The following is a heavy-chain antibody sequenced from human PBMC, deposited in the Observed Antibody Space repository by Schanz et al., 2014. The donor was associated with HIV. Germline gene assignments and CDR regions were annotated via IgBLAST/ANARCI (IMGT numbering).Heavy chain of an antibody. CDR2: ISGSGGST. Sequence: EVQLLESGGGLVQPGGSLRLSCAASGFTFSNFAMSWVRQAPGKGLEWVSAISGSGGSTYYADSVKGRFTISRDNSKNTLYLQMNSLRTEDTAVYYCAKDQGYDFWSGYYNYYNMDVWGQGTTVTVSS. J-gene: IGHJ6*02. CDR1: GFTFSNFA. CDR3: AKDQGYDFWSGYYNYYNMDV. D-gene: IGHD3-3*01. V-gene: IGHV3-23*01.